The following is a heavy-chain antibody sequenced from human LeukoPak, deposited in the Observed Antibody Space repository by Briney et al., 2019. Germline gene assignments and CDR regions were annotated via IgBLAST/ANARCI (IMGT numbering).Heavy chain of an antibody. Sequence: SETLSLTCAVYGGSFSGYYWSWIRQPPGKGLEWIGEINHSGSTNYNPSLKSRVTISVDTSKNQFSLKLSSVTAADTAVYYCARRYPYYYYYMDVWGKGTTITISS. J-gene: IGHJ6*03. CDR2: INHSGST. CDR1: GGSFSGYY. CDR3: ARRYPYYYYYMDV. V-gene: IGHV4-34*01. D-gene: IGHD2-2*02.